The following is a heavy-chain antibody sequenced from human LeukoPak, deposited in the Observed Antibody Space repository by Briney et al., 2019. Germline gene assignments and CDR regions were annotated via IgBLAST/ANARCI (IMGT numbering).Heavy chain of an antibody. CDR3: ARDCGGDCYSEGDYFDY. Sequence: SETLSLTCAVYGGSFSGYYWSWIRQPPGKGLEWIGEINHSGSTNYNPSLKSRVTISVDTSKNQFSLKLSSVTAAGTAVYYCARDCGGDCYSEGDYFDYWGQGTLVTVSS. V-gene: IGHV4-34*01. CDR1: GGSFSGYY. CDR2: INHSGST. D-gene: IGHD2-21*02. J-gene: IGHJ4*02.